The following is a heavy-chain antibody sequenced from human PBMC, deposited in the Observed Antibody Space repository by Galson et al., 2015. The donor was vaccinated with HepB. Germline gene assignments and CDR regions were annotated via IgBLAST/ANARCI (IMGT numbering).Heavy chain of an antibody. CDR1: GFTFSNYA. CDR2: LSYDGVNK. D-gene: IGHD4-17*01. CDR3: ARDLGYGERSNWYLAL. Sequence: SLRLSCAASGFTFSNYAMHWVRQAPGKGLEWVAILSYDGVNKYYADSVKGRFTISRDNSKNTLYLQMNSLRTDDTAVYYCARDLGYGERSNWYLALWGRGALVTVSS. J-gene: IGHJ2*01. V-gene: IGHV3-30-3*01.